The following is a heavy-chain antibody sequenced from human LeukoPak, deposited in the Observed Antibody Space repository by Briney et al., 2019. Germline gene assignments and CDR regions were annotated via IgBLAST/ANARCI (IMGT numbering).Heavy chain of an antibody. CDR2: IYTSGST. J-gene: IGHJ4*02. Sequence: SETLSLTCTVSGGSISSGSYHWSWIRQPAGKGLEWIGRIYTSGSTNYNPSLKSRVTISVDTSKNQFSLKLSSVTAADTAVYYCARSYSGSSYYFDYWGQGTLVTVSS. CDR1: GGSISSGSYH. V-gene: IGHV4-61*02. CDR3: ARSYSGSSYYFDY. D-gene: IGHD1-26*01.